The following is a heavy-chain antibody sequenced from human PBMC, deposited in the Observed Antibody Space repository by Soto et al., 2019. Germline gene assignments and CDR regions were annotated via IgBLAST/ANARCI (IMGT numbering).Heavy chain of an antibody. CDR3: AKGLAIMADH. V-gene: IGHV3-30*18. CDR1: GFSFNTYV. D-gene: IGHD2-21*01. J-gene: IGHJ4*02. CDR2: ILYDGSKE. Sequence: PGGSLRLSCTDSGFSFNTYVMDWVRQAPGEGLEWVARILYDGSKEYYADPVKGRFTISRDNSKNTLYLQMDRLRVEDTAVYFCAKGLAIMADHWGQGTPVTVS.